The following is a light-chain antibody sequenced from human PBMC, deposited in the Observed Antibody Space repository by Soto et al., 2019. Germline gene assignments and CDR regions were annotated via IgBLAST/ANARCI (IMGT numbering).Light chain of an antibody. Sequence: QSALTQPASVSGSPGQSITISCTGTSSDVGNYNLVSWYQQHPGKAPKLMIYEDSKRPSGVSNRFSGSKSGNAASLTISGLQAEDEADYYCCSYAGGSNYVFGTGTKVTVL. CDR1: SSDVGNYNL. V-gene: IGLV2-23*01. CDR3: CSYAGGSNYV. CDR2: EDS. J-gene: IGLJ1*01.